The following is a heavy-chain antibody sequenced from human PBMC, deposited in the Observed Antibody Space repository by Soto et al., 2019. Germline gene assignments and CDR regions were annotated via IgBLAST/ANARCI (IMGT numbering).Heavy chain of an antibody. CDR3: AKDGQGSSLVLPYNWFDP. Sequence: PGGSLRLSCAASGFTFSSYAMSWVRQAPGKGPEWVSAISGSGGSTYYADSVKGRFTISRDNSKNTLYLQMNSLRAEDTAVYYCAKDGQGSSLVLPYNWFDPWGQGTLVTVSS. V-gene: IGHV3-23*01. CDR2: ISGSGGST. J-gene: IGHJ5*02. D-gene: IGHD6-6*01. CDR1: GFTFSSYA.